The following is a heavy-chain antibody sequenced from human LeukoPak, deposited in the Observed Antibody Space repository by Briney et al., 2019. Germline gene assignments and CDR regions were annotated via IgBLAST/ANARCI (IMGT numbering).Heavy chain of an antibody. CDR1: GFTFSSYA. V-gene: IGHV3-30-3*01. Sequence: GRSLRLSYAASGFTFSSYAMHWVRQAPGKGLEWVAVISYDGSNKYYADSVKGRFTISRDNSKNTLYLQMNSLRAEDTAVYYCAKGSSRNWGFDPWGQGTLVTVSS. CDR2: ISYDGSNK. CDR3: AKGSSRNWGFDP. D-gene: IGHD7-27*01. J-gene: IGHJ5*02.